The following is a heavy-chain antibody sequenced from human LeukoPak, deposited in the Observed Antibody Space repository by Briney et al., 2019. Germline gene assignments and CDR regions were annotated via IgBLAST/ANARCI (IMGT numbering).Heavy chain of an antibody. CDR2: IYSGGST. CDR3: AKDNYGSGNYFDY. V-gene: IGHV3-66*02. D-gene: IGHD3-10*01. Sequence: GGSLRLSCAASGFTVSSNYMSWVRQAPGKGLEWVSVIYSGGSTYYADSVKGRFTISRDNSKNTLYLQMNSLRAEDTAVYYCAKDNYGSGNYFDYWGQGTLVTVSS. J-gene: IGHJ4*02. CDR1: GFTVSSNY.